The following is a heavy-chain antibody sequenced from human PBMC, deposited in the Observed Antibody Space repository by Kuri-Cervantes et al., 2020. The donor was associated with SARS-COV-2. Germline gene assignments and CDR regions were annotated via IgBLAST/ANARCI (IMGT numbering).Heavy chain of an antibody. D-gene: IGHD3-22*01. CDR2: IYYSGST. Sequence: TFSSYAMSWVRQPPGKGLEWIGSIYYSGSTYYNPSLKSRVTISVDTSRNQFSLKLSSVTAADTAVYYCARRGDYYDSSGYYYHLQYYFDYWGQGTLVTVSS. CDR3: ARRGDYYDSSGYYYHLQYYFDY. V-gene: IGHV4-39*01. J-gene: IGHJ4*02. CDR1: TFSSYA.